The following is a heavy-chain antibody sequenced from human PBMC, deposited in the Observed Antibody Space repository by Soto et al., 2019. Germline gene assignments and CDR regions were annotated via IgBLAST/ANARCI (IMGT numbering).Heavy chain of an antibody. J-gene: IGHJ4*02. CDR1: GGSISSYY. CDR3: PRARGGYFDY. D-gene: IGHD3-16*01. Sequence: QVQLQESGPGLVKPSETLSLTCTVSGGSISSYYWSWIRQPTGKGLEWIGYIYYSGRTNYNPSVKSRVTISVDTSKNHVPRKRSSVTGADKGVYYCPRARGGYFDYGGQGTLFTVSS. V-gene: IGHV4-59*01. CDR2: IYYSGRT.